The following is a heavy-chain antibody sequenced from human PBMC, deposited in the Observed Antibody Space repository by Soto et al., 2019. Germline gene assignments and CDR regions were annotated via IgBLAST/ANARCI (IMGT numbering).Heavy chain of an antibody. Sequence: EVQLVESGGGLVQPGRSLRLSCAASGFTFDDYAMHWVRQAPGKGMEWVSGISLNSGSIGYADSVKGRFTISRDNAKNSLYLLMNSLRDEDTALSYCAKDGGYWGQGTLVTVSS. V-gene: IGHV3-9*01. J-gene: IGHJ4*02. D-gene: IGHD3-16*01. CDR1: GFTFDDYA. CDR3: AKDGGY. CDR2: ISLNSGSI.